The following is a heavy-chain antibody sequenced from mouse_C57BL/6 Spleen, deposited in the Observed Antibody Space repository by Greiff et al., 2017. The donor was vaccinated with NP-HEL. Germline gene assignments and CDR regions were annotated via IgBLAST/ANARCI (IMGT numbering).Heavy chain of an antibody. CDR1: GYTFTDYE. J-gene: IGHJ2*01. CDR3: TSYGSIP. CDR2: IDPETGGT. D-gene: IGHD2-2*01. Sequence: VQLQQSGAELVRPGASVTLSCKASGYTFTDYEMHWVKQTPVHGLEWIGAIDPETGGTAYNQKFKGKAILTANKSSSTAYMELRSLTSEDSAVYYCTSYGSIPWGQGTTLTVSS. V-gene: IGHV1-15*01.